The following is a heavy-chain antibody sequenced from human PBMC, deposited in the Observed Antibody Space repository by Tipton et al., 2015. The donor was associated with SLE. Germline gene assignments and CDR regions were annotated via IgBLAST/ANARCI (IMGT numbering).Heavy chain of an antibody. CDR1: GFTFSSYA. V-gene: IGHV3-23*01. D-gene: IGHD3-10*01. J-gene: IGHJ4*02. CDR2: ISGSGGST. Sequence: GSLRLSCAASGFTFSSYAMSWVRQAPGKGLEWVSAISGSGGSTYYADSVKGRFTISRDNSKNTLYLQMNSLRAEDTAVYYCARGFGELLQSSEEYFDYWGQGTLVTVSS. CDR3: ARGFGELLQSSEEYFDY.